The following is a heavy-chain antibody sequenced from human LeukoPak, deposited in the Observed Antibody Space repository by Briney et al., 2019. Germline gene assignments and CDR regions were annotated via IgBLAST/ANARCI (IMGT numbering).Heavy chain of an antibody. CDR2: IYYSGSS. D-gene: IGHD3-16*01. CDR1: GGSISSGGYY. Sequence: SETLSLTCTVSGGSISSGGYYWTWIRQHPGKGLEWIGYIYYSGSSYYNPSLKSRVMISVDTSKNQFSLKLTSVTAADTAVYYCARGLGAFDIWGQGTMVTVSS. CDR3: ARGLGAFDI. V-gene: IGHV4-31*03. J-gene: IGHJ3*02.